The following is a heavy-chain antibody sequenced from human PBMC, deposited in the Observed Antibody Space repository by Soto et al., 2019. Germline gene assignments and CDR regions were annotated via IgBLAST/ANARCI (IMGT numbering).Heavy chain of an antibody. CDR2: IDHTGST. J-gene: IGHJ4*02. Sequence: SETLSLTCAVSGHSITANWWSWVRQPPGKGLEWIGEIDHTGSTNYNASLKSRVTLSVDKSKNQFSLNLISLTAADTAVYYCAGSTEWRLDYWGQGTLVTVSS. CDR3: AGSTEWRLDY. CDR1: GHSITANW. V-gene: IGHV4-4*02. D-gene: IGHD3-3*01.